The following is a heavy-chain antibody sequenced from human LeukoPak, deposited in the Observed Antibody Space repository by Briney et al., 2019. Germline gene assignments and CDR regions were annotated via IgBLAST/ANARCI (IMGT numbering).Heavy chain of an antibody. J-gene: IGHJ4*02. D-gene: IGHD2-2*01. V-gene: IGHV3-30-3*02. CDR1: GFTFSSYA. CDR2: ISYDGSNK. CDR3: AKDLPAAYFDY. Sequence: GGSLRVSCAASGFTFSSYAMHWVRQAPGKGLEWVAVISYDGSNKYYADSVKGRFTISRDNSRTTVYLQMNSLGAEDTAVYHCAKDLPAAYFDYWGQGTLVTVSS.